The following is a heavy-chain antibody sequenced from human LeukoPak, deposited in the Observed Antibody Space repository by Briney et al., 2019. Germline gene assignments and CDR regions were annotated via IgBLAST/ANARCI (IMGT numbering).Heavy chain of an antibody. D-gene: IGHD3-10*01. CDR3: ARGGSGSYWARYYFDY. CDR1: GGTFSSYA. V-gene: IGHV1-69*13. Sequence: HWASVKVSCKAPGGTFSSYAISWVRQAPGQGLEWMGGIIPIFGTVNYAQKFQGRVTITADESTSTAYMELSSLRSEDTAVYYCARGGSGSYWARYYFDYWGQGTLVTVSS. CDR2: IIPIFGTV. J-gene: IGHJ4*02.